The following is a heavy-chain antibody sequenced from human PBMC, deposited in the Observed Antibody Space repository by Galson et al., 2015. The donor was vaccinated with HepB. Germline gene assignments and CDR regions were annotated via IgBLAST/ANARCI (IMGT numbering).Heavy chain of an antibody. V-gene: IGHV3-11*01. D-gene: IGHD2-2*01. CDR1: GFTFNDYY. CDR3: ARDGVVPMIY. CDR2: ISSSGSTI. Sequence: ALRLSCAASGFTFNDYYKSWFRQAPGKGVGWVSYISSSGSTIYYAGSVKGRFTISRDNAKNSLYLQMNSLRAEDTAVYYCARDGVVPMIYWGQGTLVTVSS. J-gene: IGHJ4*02.